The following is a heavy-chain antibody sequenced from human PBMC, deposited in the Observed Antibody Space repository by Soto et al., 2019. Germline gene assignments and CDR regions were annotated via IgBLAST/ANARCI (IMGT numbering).Heavy chain of an antibody. D-gene: IGHD4-4*01. CDR3: ARDSYSVY. CDR1: GFIVSTSY. V-gene: IGHV3-66*01. J-gene: IGHJ4*02. Sequence: PGGSLRLSCAASGFIVSTSYMNWVRQAPGKGLEWVSVIYTGSGAYYADSVKGRFTISRDDSKNTVYLQMNSLRAEDTAVYYCARDSYSVYWVQGTLVTVSS. CDR2: IYTGSGA.